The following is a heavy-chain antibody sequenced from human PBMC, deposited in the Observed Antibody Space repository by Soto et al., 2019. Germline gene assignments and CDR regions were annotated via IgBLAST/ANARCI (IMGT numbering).Heavy chain of an antibody. CDR1: GGTFSSYA. CDR3: ARDRCSGGSCYPGWFDP. CDR2: IFPIFGTA. J-gene: IGHJ5*02. V-gene: IGHV1-69*01. Sequence: QVQLVQSGAEVKKPGSSVKVSCKASGGTFSSYAISWVRQAPGQGLEWMGGIFPIFGTANYAQKFQGRVTITADESTSTAYMELSSLRSEDTAVYYCARDRCSGGSCYPGWFDPWGQGTLVTVSS. D-gene: IGHD2-15*01.